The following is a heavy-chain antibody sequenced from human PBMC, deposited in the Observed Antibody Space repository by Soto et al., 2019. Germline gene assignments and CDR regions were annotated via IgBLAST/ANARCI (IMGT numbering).Heavy chain of an antibody. Sequence: ASVKVSCKASGYTFTSYDINWVRQATGQGLEWMGWISAYNGNTNYAQKLQGRVTMTTDTSTSTAYMELRSLRSDDTAVYYCARDKEGDCTNGVCSASYYYYGMDVWGQGTTVTVSS. CDR2: ISAYNGNT. CDR3: ARDKEGDCTNGVCSASYYYYGMDV. V-gene: IGHV1-18*01. D-gene: IGHD2-8*01. J-gene: IGHJ6*02. CDR1: GYTFTSYD.